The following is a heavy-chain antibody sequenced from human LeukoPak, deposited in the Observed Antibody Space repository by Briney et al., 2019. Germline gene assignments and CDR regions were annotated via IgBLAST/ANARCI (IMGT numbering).Heavy chain of an antibody. CDR3: ARSPTKQWLAGWFDP. CDR1: GGSISSYY. CDR2: IYTGGST. Sequence: PSETLSLTCTVSGGSISSYYWSWIRQPPGKGLEWIGYIYTGGSTNYNPSLKSRVTISVDTSKNQFSLKLSSVTAADTAVYYCARSPTKQWLAGWFDPWGQGTLVTVSS. D-gene: IGHD6-19*01. J-gene: IGHJ5*02. V-gene: IGHV4-4*09.